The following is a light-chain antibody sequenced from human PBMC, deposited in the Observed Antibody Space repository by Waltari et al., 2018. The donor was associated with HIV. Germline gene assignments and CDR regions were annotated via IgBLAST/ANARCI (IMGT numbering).Light chain of an antibody. Sequence: QSVLTQPPSASGTPGQRVTISCSGSSSNIGSNTVNWYQQLPGPAPKLLIYRNNQRPSGGPDRCSGSKSGTSASLAISGRQSEDEADYYCAAWDDSLNGVVFGGGTKLTVL. CDR2: RNN. V-gene: IGLV1-44*01. CDR3: AAWDDSLNGVV. J-gene: IGLJ2*01. CDR1: SSNIGSNT.